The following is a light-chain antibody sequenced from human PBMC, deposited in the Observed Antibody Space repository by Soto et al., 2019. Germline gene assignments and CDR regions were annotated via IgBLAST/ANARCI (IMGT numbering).Light chain of an antibody. J-gene: IGKJ2*01. CDR3: QQYDNYPYT. CDR2: DAS. CDR1: QSVSTW. V-gene: IGKV1-5*01. Sequence: DIQMTQSPSTLSASVGDRVTITCRASQSVSTWLAWYQQKPGEAPKLLISDASSLQSGVPSRFSGRGSGTEFTLTITSLPPDPFAPYSCQQYDNYPYTFGQGTKVDI.